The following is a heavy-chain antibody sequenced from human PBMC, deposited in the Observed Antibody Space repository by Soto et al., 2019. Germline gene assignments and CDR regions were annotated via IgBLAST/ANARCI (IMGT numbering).Heavy chain of an antibody. V-gene: IGHV3-23*01. Sequence: GGSLRLSCAASGFTFSSYAMSWFRQAPGKELEWVSAISGSGGSTYYADSVKGRFTISRDNSKNTLYLQMNSLRAEDTAVYYCAKDWVHYDFWSGYSGKGYYYYGMDVWGQGTTVTVSS. CDR2: ISGSGGST. D-gene: IGHD3-3*01. CDR3: AKDWVHYDFWSGYSGKGYYYYGMDV. J-gene: IGHJ6*02. CDR1: GFTFSSYA.